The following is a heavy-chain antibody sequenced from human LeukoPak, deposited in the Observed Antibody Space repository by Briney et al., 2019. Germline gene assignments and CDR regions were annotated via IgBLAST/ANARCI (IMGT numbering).Heavy chain of an antibody. D-gene: IGHD6-13*01. J-gene: IGHJ5*02. V-gene: IGHV3-23*01. CDR1: GFTFSSYG. Sequence: GGSLRLSCAASGFTFSSYGMSWVRQAPGKGLEWVSAISGSGGSTYYADSVKGRFTISRDNSKNTLYLQMNSLRAEDTAVYYCAKVGSIAAAGTFWFDPWGQGTLVTVSS. CDR3: AKVGSIAAAGTFWFDP. CDR2: ISGSGGST.